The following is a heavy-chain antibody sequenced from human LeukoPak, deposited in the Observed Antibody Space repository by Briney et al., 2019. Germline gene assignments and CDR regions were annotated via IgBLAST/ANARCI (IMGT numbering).Heavy chain of an antibody. CDR1: GGSISSGSYY. J-gene: IGHJ4*02. Sequence: SETLSLTCTVSGGSISSGSYYWSWIRQPAGKGLEWIGRIYTSGSTNYNPSLKSRVTISVDTSKNQFSLKLSSVTAADTAVYYCARDDYGSGSDGEYYFDYWGQGTTVTVSS. CDR3: ARDDYGSGSDGEYYFDY. V-gene: IGHV4-61*02. D-gene: IGHD3-10*01. CDR2: IYTSGST.